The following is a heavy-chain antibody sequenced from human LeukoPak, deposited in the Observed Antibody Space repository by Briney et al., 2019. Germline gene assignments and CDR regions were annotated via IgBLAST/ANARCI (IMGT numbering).Heavy chain of an antibody. J-gene: IGHJ6*04. Sequence: SETLSLTCAVYGGSFSGYYWSWIRQPPGKGLEWIGEINHSGSTNYNPSLKSRVTISVDTSKNQFSLKLSSVTAADTAVYYCARGYFDWLSQPMDVWGKGTTVTVSS. CDR1: GGSFSGYY. CDR3: ARGYFDWLSQPMDV. D-gene: IGHD3-9*01. CDR2: INHSGST. V-gene: IGHV4-34*01.